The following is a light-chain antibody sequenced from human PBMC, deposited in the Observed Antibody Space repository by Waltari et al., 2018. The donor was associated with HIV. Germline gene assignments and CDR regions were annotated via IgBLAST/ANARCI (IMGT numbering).Light chain of an antibody. CDR3: QSYDSGLSAYV. J-gene: IGLJ1*01. CDR1: SSNIGAGYD. Sequence: QSVLTQPPSVSGAPGQRVTISSTGSSSNIGAGYDVHSFQQLPGTAPKLLIYGNTNRPSGVPDRFSGSKSGTSASLAITGLQAEDEADYYCQSYDSGLSAYVFGTGTKVTVL. V-gene: IGLV1-40*01. CDR2: GNT.